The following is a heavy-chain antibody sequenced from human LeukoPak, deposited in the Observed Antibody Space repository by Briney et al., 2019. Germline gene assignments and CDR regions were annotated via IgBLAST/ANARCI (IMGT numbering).Heavy chain of an antibody. CDR1: GYTFTVYY. CDR2: INPNSGGT. J-gene: IGHJ4*02. CDR3: ARDSCSGGSCYLVY. Sequence: ASVNVCCKASGYTFTVYYMHLVRHAPGQGLEWMGWINPNSGGTNSAQTYPGRVTMTRDTAISTAYLELRRLSSGDTAVYDCARDSCSGGSCYLVYWGQGTLVTVSS. D-gene: IGHD2-15*01. V-gene: IGHV1-2*02.